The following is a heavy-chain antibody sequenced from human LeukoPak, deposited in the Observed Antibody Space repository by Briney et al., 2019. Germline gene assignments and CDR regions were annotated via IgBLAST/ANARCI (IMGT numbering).Heavy chain of an antibody. CDR2: IYSGGST. CDR1: GFTVSSNY. V-gene: IGHV3-53*01. J-gene: IGHJ4*02. Sequence: GGSLRLSCAASGFTVSSNYMSWVRQAPGKGLEWVSVIYSGGSTYYADYVKGRFTLSRDNAKNSLYLQMNSLRDEDTAVYYCARDGYDFWSGYYHASHFDYWGQGTLVTVSS. CDR3: ARDGYDFWSGYYHASHFDY. D-gene: IGHD3-3*01.